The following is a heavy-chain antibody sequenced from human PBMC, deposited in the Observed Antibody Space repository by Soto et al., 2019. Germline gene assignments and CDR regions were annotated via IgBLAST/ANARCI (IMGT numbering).Heavy chain of an antibody. CDR1: GGSISSSSYY. V-gene: IGHV4-39*01. Sequence: SETLSLTCTVSGGSISSSSYYWGWIRQPPGKGLEWIGSIYSSGSTYYNPSLKSRVTISVDTSKNQFSLKLSSVTAADTAVYYCARVRITMVRGVIKPPDYYYYYYGMDVWGQGTTVTVS. J-gene: IGHJ6*02. D-gene: IGHD3-10*01. CDR2: IYSSGST. CDR3: ARVRITMVRGVIKPPDYYYYYYGMDV.